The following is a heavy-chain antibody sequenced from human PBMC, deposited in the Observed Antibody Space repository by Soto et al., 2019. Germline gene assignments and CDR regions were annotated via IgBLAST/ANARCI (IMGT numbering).Heavy chain of an antibody. D-gene: IGHD3-3*01. CDR2: IYHSGST. Sequence: QVQLQESGPGLVKPSGTLSLTCAVSSVSISSSNWWSWVRQPPGKGLEWIGEIYHSGSTNYNPSLNGPVTISVDKSKNQFSMTLSSVTAADTAVYYCASFGLREGVVTAYFDYWCQGTLVTVSS. J-gene: IGHJ4*02. V-gene: IGHV4-4*02. CDR3: ASFGLREGVVTAYFDY. CDR1: SVSISSSNW.